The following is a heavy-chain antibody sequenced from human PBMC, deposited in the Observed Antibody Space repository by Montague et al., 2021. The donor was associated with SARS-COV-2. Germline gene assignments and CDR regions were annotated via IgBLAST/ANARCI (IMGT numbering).Heavy chain of an antibody. CDR1: GFTFSYYG. J-gene: IGHJ5*02. CDR3: ARDLSDRFDL. V-gene: IGHV3-30*03. CDR2: VPADGRNI. Sequence: SLRLSCAASGFTFSYYGMFWVRQAPGKGLEWVAIVPADGRNIYYADSVKGRFTVSRDNSRDTLYLQMNSLRVEDTAVYYCARDLSDRFDLWGQGTLVTVSS.